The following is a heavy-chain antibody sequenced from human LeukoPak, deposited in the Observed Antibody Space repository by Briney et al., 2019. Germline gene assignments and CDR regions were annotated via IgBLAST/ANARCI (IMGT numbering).Heavy chain of an antibody. CDR2: IKQDGSEK. V-gene: IGHV3-7*01. CDR1: GFTFSSYW. CDR3: ARDIYYYYYYMDV. Sequence: GGSLRLSCAASGFTFSSYWMSWVRQAPGKGLEWMANIKQDGSEKYYVDSVKGRFTISRDNAKNSLYLQMNSLRAEDTAVYYCARDIYYYYYYMDVWGKGTTVTVSS. J-gene: IGHJ6*03.